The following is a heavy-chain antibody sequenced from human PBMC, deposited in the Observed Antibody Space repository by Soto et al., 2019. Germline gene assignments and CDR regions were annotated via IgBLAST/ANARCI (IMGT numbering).Heavy chain of an antibody. CDR1: GGTFSSYA. Sequence: QVQLVQSGAEVKKPGSSVKVSCKASGGTFSSYAISWVRQAPGQGLEWMGGIIPISGTANYAQKFQGRVTITADESTSTVYMELSSLRSEDTAVYFCARSQGSSTSLAIYYYYYYGMDVWGQGTTVTVSS. V-gene: IGHV1-69*01. CDR3: ARSQGSSTSLAIYYYYYYGMDV. J-gene: IGHJ6*02. CDR2: IIPISGTA. D-gene: IGHD2-2*01.